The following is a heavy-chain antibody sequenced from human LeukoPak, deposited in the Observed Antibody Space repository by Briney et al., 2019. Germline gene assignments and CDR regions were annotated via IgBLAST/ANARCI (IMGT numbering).Heavy chain of an antibody. D-gene: IGHD4-17*01. V-gene: IGHV4-59*01. Sequence: SETLSLTCNVSGGSISSYYWSWIRQPPGKGLEWIGYIYYSGSTNYNPSLKSRVTISVDTSKNQFSLKLSSVTAADTAVYYCARDRGDYGGYYYYGMDVWGQGTTVTVSS. CDR3: ARDRGDYGGYYYYGMDV. CDR2: IYYSGST. J-gene: IGHJ6*02. CDR1: GGSISSYY.